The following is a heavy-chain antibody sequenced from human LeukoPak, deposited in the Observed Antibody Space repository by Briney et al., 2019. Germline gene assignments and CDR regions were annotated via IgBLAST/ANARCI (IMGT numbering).Heavy chain of an antibody. J-gene: IGHJ4*02. CDR3: ARGGSGWYPYYFDY. Sequence: PGRSLRLSCAASGFTFSSYGMHWVRLAPGKGLEWVAVIWYDGSNKYYADSVKGRFTISRDNSKNTLYLQMNSLRAEDTAVYYCARGGSGWYPYYFDYWGQGTLVTVSS. CDR1: GFTFSSYG. CDR2: IWYDGSNK. D-gene: IGHD6-19*01. V-gene: IGHV3-33*01.